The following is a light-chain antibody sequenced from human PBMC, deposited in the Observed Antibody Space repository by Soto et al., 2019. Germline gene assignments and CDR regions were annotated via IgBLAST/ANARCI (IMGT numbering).Light chain of an antibody. CDR3: TTWDDSLSAVV. V-gene: IGLV1-47*01. CDR2: RND. Sequence: QSVLTQPPSASGTPGQRVTISCSGSSSNIGNNYVHWYQQLPGTAPKLLIYRNDQRPSGVPDRFSGSKSGTSASLAISGLRSEDETDYYCTTWDDSLSAVVFGGGTQLTVL. CDR1: SSNIGNNY. J-gene: IGLJ2*01.